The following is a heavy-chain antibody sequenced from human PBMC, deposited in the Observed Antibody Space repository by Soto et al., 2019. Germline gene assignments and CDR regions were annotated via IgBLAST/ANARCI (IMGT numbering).Heavy chain of an antibody. CDR3: AKGPVMLQIFYFDY. Sequence: EVQILESGGDSAQPGGSLRLSCAISGFTFRSYAMSWVRQAPGKGLEWVSGISGTGGSTYYADSVKGRFTISRDNSKNTLYLQMNSVRADDTATYYCAKGPVMLQIFYFDYWGQGARVTVSS. J-gene: IGHJ4*02. D-gene: IGHD3-16*01. CDR1: GFTFRSYA. CDR2: ISGTGGST. V-gene: IGHV3-23*01.